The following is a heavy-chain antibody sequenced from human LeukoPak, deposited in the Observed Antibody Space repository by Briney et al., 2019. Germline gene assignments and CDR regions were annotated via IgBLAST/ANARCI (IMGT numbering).Heavy chain of an antibody. Sequence: GGSLRLSCAASGFSFSNYGASWVRQAPGKGLEWVSSISVSGGDTYYADSVKGRFTVSRDNSKNTLYLQMNSLRADDTAVYYCAINQFYFENWGQGTLVTVSS. J-gene: IGHJ4*02. V-gene: IGHV3-23*01. CDR1: GFSFSNYG. CDR3: AINQFYFEN. CDR2: ISVSGGDT. D-gene: IGHD1-14*01.